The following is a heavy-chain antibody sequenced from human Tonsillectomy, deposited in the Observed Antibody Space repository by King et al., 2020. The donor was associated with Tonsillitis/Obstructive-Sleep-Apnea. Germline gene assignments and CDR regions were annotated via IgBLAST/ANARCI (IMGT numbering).Heavy chain of an antibody. CDR1: GFTFSSYA. V-gene: IGHV3-30*04. CDR2: ISYDGSNK. D-gene: IGHD1-26*01. CDR3: ARDREGGWEPHSYYYFGMDV. J-gene: IGHJ6*02. Sequence: VQLVESGGGVVQPGRSLRLSCAASGFTFSSYAMHWVRQAPGKGLEWVAVISYDGSNKYYADSVKGRFTISRDNSKNTLYLQMNSLRAEDTAVYYCARDREGGWEPHSYYYFGMDVWGQGTTVTVSS.